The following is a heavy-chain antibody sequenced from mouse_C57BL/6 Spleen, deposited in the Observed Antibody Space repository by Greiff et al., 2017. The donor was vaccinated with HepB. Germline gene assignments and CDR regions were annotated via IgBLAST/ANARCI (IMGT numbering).Heavy chain of an antibody. D-gene: IGHD1-1*01. Sequence: QVQLQQSGAELVRPGTSVKVSCKASGYSFTNYLIEWVKQRPGQGLEWIGVIYPGSGGTNYNEKFKGKATLTADKSSSTAYMQLSSLTSEDSAVYFCATHYYGSSSGFAYWGQGTLVTVSA. CDR3: ATHYYGSSSGFAY. CDR1: GYSFTNYL. V-gene: IGHV1-54*01. CDR2: IYPGSGGT. J-gene: IGHJ3*01.